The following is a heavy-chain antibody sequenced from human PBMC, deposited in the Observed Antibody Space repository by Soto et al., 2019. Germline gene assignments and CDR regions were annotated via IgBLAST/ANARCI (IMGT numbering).Heavy chain of an antibody. D-gene: IGHD3-10*01. CDR2: MHHSGAT. V-gene: IGHV4-4*02. Sequence: SETLSLTCLVSGGSMSSPNWWSWVRQAPGKGLEWIAEMHHSGATNYNPSLKSRIIISIDKSKNQFSLNLSSVTAADTAVYYCATGSLYYYGSGGMWDSWGRGALVTVSS. CDR1: GGSMSSPNW. J-gene: IGHJ4*02. CDR3: ATGSLYYYGSGGMWDS.